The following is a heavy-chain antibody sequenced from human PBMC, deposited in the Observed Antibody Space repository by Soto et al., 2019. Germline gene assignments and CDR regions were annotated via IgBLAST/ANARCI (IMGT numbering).Heavy chain of an antibody. J-gene: IGHJ5*02. V-gene: IGHV3-9*01. D-gene: IGHD6-13*01. CDR1: VFTFDDYA. CDR3: ARGGSGALTAAAGRTNWLDP. Sequence: EVQLVESGGGVVQPGRSLRLSCAGSVFTFDDYAMYWVRQRPGAGLEWVAGISWSSGNIAHADSVKGRFTISRDNHMSSLYLQMNSLRSEDTALYYCARGGSGALTAAAGRTNWLDPWGQGTLVIVSS. CDR2: ISWSSGNI.